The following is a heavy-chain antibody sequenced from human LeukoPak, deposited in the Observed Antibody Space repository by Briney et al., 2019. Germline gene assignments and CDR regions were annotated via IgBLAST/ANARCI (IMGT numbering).Heavy chain of an antibody. CDR1: GFTFSNAW. D-gene: IGHD3-10*01. J-gene: IGHJ4*02. CDR3: TTEAWFGESYYFDY. V-gene: IGHV3-15*01. Sequence: GGSLRLSCAASGFTFSNAWMSWVRQAPGKGLEWVGRIKSKTDGGTTDYAAPVKGRFTISRDDSKNTLYLQMNSLKTEDTAVYYCTTEAWFGESYYFDYWGQRTLVTVSS. CDR2: IKSKTDGGTT.